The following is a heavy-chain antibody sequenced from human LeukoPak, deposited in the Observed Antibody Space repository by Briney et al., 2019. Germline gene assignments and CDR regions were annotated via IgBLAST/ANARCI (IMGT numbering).Heavy chain of an antibody. Sequence: SETLSLTCTVSGGSISSRSYYWGWIRQPPGQGLEWIASINYSGSTYYNPSLKSRVTISVDTSKNQFSLKLSSVTAADTAVYYCATRLCSGGSCYHEDWGQGTLVTVSS. CDR2: INYSGST. D-gene: IGHD2-15*01. CDR1: GGSISSRSYY. J-gene: IGHJ4*02. V-gene: IGHV4-39*01. CDR3: ATRLCSGGSCYHED.